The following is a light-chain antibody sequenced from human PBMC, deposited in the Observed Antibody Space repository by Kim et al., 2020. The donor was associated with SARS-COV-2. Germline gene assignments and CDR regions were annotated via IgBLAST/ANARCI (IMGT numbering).Light chain of an antibody. Sequence: GQSITISCTGTSSDVGSYNLVSWYQQHPGKAPKLMIYEGSKRPSGVSNRFSGSKSGNTASPTISGLQAEDEADYYCCSYAGSSTYVFGTGTKVTVL. CDR3: CSYAGSSTYV. V-gene: IGLV2-23*01. CDR1: SSDVGSYNL. CDR2: EGS. J-gene: IGLJ1*01.